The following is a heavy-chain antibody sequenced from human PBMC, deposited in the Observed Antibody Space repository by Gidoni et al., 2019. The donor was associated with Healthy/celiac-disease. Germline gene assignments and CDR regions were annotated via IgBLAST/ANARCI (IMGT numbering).Heavy chain of an antibody. CDR1: GFSLSNARMG. D-gene: IGHD5-18*01. CDR3: ARISGYSYGYGDYFDY. CDR2: IFSNDEK. V-gene: IGHV2-26*01. Sequence: QVTLKESGPVLVKPTETLTLTCTVSGFSLSNARMGVSWIRQPPGKALEWLAHIFSNDEKSYSTSLKSRLTISKDTSRSQVVLTITNMDPVDTATYYCARISGYSYGYGDYFDYWGQGTLVTVSS. J-gene: IGHJ4*02.